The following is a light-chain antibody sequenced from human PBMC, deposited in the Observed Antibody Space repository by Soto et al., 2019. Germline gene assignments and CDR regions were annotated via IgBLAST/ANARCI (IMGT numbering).Light chain of an antibody. CDR3: SSYTGSSTYVV. CDR1: SSDVGGYNY. V-gene: IGLV2-14*01. J-gene: IGLJ2*01. CDR2: DVS. Sequence: QSVLTQPASVSGSPGRSITISCTGTSSDVGGYNYVSWYQQHPGKAPKLMIYDVSNRPSGVSNRFSGSKSANTASLTISGLQAEDEADYYCSSYTGSSTYVVFGGGTKVTVL.